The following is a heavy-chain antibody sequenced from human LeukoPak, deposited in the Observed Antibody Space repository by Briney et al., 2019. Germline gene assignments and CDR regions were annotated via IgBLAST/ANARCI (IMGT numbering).Heavy chain of an antibody. J-gene: IGHJ5*02. CDR1: GFTFTSSA. D-gene: IGHD3-3*01. Sequence: SVKVSCKASGFTFTSSAVQWVRQTRGQRVEWRGCIVVGSGNTNYAQKFQERVTITGNMHTSTAYMELSSLRSEDTAVYYCAADRRYDFWSVLGWFDPWGQRTLVTVSS. CDR3: AADRRYDFWSVLGWFDP. V-gene: IGHV1-58*01. CDR2: IVVGSGNT.